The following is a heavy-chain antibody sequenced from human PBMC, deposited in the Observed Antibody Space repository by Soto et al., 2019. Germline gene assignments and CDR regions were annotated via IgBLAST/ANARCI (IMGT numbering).Heavy chain of an antibody. J-gene: IGHJ6*02. CDR3: ARDLTSGTSRGMDV. V-gene: IGHV4-59*12. CDR1: GGSISSYY. CDR2: IYYSGST. Sequence: PSETLSLTCTVSGGSISSYYWSWIRQPPGKGLDWIGYIYYSGSTNYNPSLKSRVTISVDTSKNQFSLKLSSVTAADTAVYYCARDLTSGTSRGMDVWGQGTTVTVS. D-gene: IGHD2-2*01.